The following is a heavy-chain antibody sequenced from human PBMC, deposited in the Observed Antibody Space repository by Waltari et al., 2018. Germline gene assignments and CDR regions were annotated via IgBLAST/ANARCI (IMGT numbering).Heavy chain of an antibody. CDR3: ARADSSGWYGFDY. D-gene: IGHD6-19*01. CDR2: IYAGGTT. Sequence: EVQLVESGGALVQPGGSLRLSCAVSGFTVRANYVTWVRQVPGKGLEWLSCIYAGGTTFYADSGKDRFIVSRDNPKNTVYLQMNTLRPDDTAIYYCARADSSGWYGFDYWGQGTLVTVSS. J-gene: IGHJ4*02. V-gene: IGHV3-66*01. CDR1: GFTVRANY.